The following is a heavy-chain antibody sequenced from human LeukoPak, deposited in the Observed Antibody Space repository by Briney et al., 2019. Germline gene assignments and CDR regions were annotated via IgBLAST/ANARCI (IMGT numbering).Heavy chain of an antibody. CDR2: IYYSGST. V-gene: IGHV4-61*05. D-gene: IGHD3-22*01. Sequence: SETLSLTCTVSGGSISSSSYYWGWIRQPPGKGLEWIGYIYYSGSTNYNPSLKSRVTISVDTSKNQLSLKLSSVTAADTAVYYCARRDDSFDYWGQGTLVTVSS. CDR1: GGSISSSSYY. J-gene: IGHJ4*02. CDR3: ARRDDSFDY.